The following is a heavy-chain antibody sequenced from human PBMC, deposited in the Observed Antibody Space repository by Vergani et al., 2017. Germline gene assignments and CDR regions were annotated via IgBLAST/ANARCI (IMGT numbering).Heavy chain of an antibody. CDR3: ARDPDIVVVPAAPYYYYYYGMDV. CDR1: GYTFTSYG. Sequence: QVQLVQSGAEVKKPGASVKVSCKASGYTFTSYGISWVRQAPGPGLEWMGWISAYNGNTNYAQKLQGRGTMTTDTSTSTAYMELRSLRSDDTAVYYCARDPDIVVVPAAPYYYYYYGMDVWGQGTTVTVSS. D-gene: IGHD2-2*01. J-gene: IGHJ6*02. CDR2: ISAYNGNT. V-gene: IGHV1-18*04.